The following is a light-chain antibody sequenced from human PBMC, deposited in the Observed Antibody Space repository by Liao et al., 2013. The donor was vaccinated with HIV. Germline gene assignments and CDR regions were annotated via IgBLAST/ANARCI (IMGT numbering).Light chain of an antibody. Sequence: SYELTQPPSVSVSPGQTASITCSGDKLGHKYACWYQQKPGQSPVLVIFQDSKRPSGIPERFSGSNSGNTATLTISGTQAMDEADYYCQAWDSSTPYVFGTGTTVTVL. CDR2: QDS. CDR1: KLGHKY. J-gene: IGLJ1*01. CDR3: QAWDSSTPYV. V-gene: IGLV3-1*01.